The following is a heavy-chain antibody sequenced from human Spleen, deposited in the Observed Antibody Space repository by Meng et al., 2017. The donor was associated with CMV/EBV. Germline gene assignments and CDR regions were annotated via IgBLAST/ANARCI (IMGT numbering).Heavy chain of an antibody. CDR2: IYPGDSDT. D-gene: IGHD2-21*01. CDR3: ARSRLSYCGGDCYSGFDY. V-gene: IGHV5-51*01. CDR1: GYSFTSYW. J-gene: IGHJ4*02. Sequence: KVSCKGSGYSFTSYWIGWVRQMPGKGLEWMGIIYPGDSDTRYSPSFQGQVTISADKSISTAYLQWSSLKASDTAMYYCARSRLSYCGGDCYSGFDYWGQGTLVTVSS.